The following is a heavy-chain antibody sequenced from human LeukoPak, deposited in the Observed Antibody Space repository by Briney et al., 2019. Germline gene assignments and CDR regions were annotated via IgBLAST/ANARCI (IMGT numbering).Heavy chain of an antibody. J-gene: IGHJ4*02. D-gene: IGHD3-9*01. CDR2: INPNSGGT. Sequence: GASVKVSCKASGYTFTGYYMHWVRQAPGQGLEWMGWINPNSGGTNYAQKFQGRVTMTRDTSTSTAYMELRSLRSDDTAVYYCARWGDILTGYPFDYWGQGTLVTVSS. CDR1: GYTFTGYY. CDR3: ARWGDILTGYPFDY. V-gene: IGHV1-2*02.